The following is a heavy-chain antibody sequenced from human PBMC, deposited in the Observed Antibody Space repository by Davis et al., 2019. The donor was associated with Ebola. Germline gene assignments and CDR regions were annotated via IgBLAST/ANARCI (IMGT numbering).Heavy chain of an antibody. V-gene: IGHV3-73*01. CDR3: ARGRQVPIVAYNFDS. J-gene: IGHJ4*02. CDR2: IRSKSSTNAT. CDR1: GFSFSDST. Sequence: PGGSLRLSCAASGFSFSDSTIHWVRQAPGKGLEWVGRIRSKSSTNATAYAASVQGRFTISRDDSKKTADLQMSSLKTEDTAMYYCARGRQVPIVAYNFDSWGQGTLVTVSS. D-gene: IGHD2-2*01.